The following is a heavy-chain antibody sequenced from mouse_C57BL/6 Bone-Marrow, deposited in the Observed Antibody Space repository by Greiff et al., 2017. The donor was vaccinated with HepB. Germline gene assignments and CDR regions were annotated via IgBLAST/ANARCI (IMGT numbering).Heavy chain of an antibody. Sequence: DVKLQESGPVLVKPGASVKMSCKASGYTFTDYYMNWVKQSHGKSLEWIGVINPYNGGTSYNQKFKGKATLTVDKSSSTAYMELNSLTSEDSAVYYCARSGTTVVPFAYWGQGTLVTVSA. CDR3: ARSGTTVVPFAY. V-gene: IGHV1-19*01. CDR1: GYTFTDYY. J-gene: IGHJ3*01. D-gene: IGHD1-1*01. CDR2: INPYNGGT.